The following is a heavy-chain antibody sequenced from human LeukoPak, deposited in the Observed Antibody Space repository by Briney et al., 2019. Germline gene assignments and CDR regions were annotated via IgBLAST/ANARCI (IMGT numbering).Heavy chain of an antibody. CDR2: IIPIFGTA. Sequence: GASVKVSCKASGGTFISYAISWVRQAPGQGLEWMGGIIPIFGTANYAQKFQGRVTITADESTSTAYMELSSLRSEDTAVYYSARGGYCTNGVCPFDYWGQGTLVTVSS. CDR1: GGTFISYA. V-gene: IGHV1-69*13. D-gene: IGHD2-8*01. CDR3: ARGGYCTNGVCPFDY. J-gene: IGHJ4*02.